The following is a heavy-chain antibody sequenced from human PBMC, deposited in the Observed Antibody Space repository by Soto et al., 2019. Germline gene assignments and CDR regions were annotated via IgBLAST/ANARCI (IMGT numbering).Heavy chain of an antibody. CDR1: GFTVSSNY. J-gene: IGHJ4*02. D-gene: IGHD3-10*01. V-gene: IGHV3-53*04. CDR3: VRGRYGSEIH. CDR2: VYSGGAT. Sequence: GGSLRRSCAAFGFTVSSNYMTWVRLAPGKGLEWVSLVYSGGATHYAASVKGRFTISTHSSQNTLFLQMNSLRTEDTATYYCVRGRYGSEIHWGQGTKVTVSS.